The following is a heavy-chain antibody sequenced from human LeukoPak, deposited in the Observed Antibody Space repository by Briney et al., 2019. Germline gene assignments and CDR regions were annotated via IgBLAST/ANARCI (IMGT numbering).Heavy chain of an antibody. CDR2: IYTSGCT. D-gene: IGHD6-19*01. V-gene: IGHV4-4*07. J-gene: IGHJ4*02. Sequence: PSETLSLTCTVSGGSISSYYWSWIRQPAGKGLEWIGRIYTSGCTNYSPSLKSRVTISVDKSKNQFSLKLSSVTAVDTAVYYCARGGGIAVAGYYFDYWGQGTLVTVSS. CDR3: ARGGGIAVAGYYFDY. CDR1: GGSISSYY.